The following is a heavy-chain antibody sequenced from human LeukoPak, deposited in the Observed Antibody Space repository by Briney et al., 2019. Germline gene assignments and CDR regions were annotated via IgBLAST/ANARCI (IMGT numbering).Heavy chain of an antibody. D-gene: IGHD3-10*01. CDR3: ARGEEFEHWFDP. Sequence: AGGSLRLSCAASGFTFSSYAMSWVRQAPGKGLEWVSAISGSGGSTYYADSVKGRFTISRDNSKNTLYLQMNSLRAEDTAVYYCARGEEFEHWFDPWGQGTLVTVSS. CDR2: ISGSGGST. J-gene: IGHJ5*02. V-gene: IGHV3-23*01. CDR1: GFTFSSYA.